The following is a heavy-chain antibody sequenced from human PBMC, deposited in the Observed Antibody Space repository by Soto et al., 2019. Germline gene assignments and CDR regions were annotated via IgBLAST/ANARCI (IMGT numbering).Heavy chain of an antibody. D-gene: IGHD3-10*01. Sequence: SVKVSCKASGGTFSSYAISWVRQAPGQGLEWMGGIIPIFGTANYAQKFQGRVTITADESTSTAYMELRSLRSDDTAVYYCARDLFGELPNWGQGTLVTVSS. V-gene: IGHV1-69*13. J-gene: IGHJ4*02. CDR2: IIPIFGTA. CDR3: ARDLFGELPN. CDR1: GGTFSSYA.